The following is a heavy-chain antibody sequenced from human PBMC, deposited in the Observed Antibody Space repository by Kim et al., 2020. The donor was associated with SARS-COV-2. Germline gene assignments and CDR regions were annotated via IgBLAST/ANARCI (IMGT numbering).Heavy chain of an antibody. V-gene: IGHV3-48*03. CDR2: ITSSGSIT. J-gene: IGHJ3*01. D-gene: IGHD2-2*02. CDR3: TRYTKSTGFDL. Sequence: GGSLRLSCAASGFTFTNHEMNWVRQAPGKGLEWVSYITSSGSITSYADSVKGRFSMSRDNANNSLFLQMNSLRAEDTALYYCTRYTKSTGFDLWGQGTM. CDR1: GFTFTNHE.